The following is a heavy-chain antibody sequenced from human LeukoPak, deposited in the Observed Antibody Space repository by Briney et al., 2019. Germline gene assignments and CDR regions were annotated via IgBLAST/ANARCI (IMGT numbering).Heavy chain of an antibody. CDR2: INPNSGGT. Sequence: ASVKVSCKASGYTFTGYYMHWVRQAPGQGLEWMGWINPNSGGTNYAQKFQGRVTMTRDTSISTAYMELSRLRSDDTAVYYCARDRFVRKLATIRGGLDYWCQGTLVTVSS. CDR3: ARDRFVRKLATIRGGLDY. V-gene: IGHV1-2*02. D-gene: IGHD5-12*01. CDR1: GYTFTGYY. J-gene: IGHJ4*02.